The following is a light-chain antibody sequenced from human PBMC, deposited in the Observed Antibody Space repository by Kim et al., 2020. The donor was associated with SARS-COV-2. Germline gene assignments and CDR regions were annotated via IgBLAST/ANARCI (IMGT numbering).Light chain of an antibody. V-gene: IGKV2-30*01. CDR2: DVS. CDR1: LSLVNSDGNTY. Sequence: DVVMTQSPLSLAVTLGQPASISCRSSLSLVNSDGNTYLNWIYQRPGQSPRRLIHDVSKRDSGVPDRFIGSGSGTDLTLKISGVEAEDVGVYYCLQGTNWPKTFGQGTKLEI. CDR3: LQGTNWPKT. J-gene: IGKJ2*01.